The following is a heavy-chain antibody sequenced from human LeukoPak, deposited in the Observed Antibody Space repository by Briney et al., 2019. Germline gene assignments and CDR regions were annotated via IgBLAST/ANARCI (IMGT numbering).Heavy chain of an antibody. V-gene: IGHV3-23*01. Sequence: GGSLRLSCAASGFTFSSYTMSWVRQAPGKGLEWVSSISGSGGSTYYADSVKGRFSISRDKSQNTLYLQVSTLRATHTAVFFCAKAPSDSSGYDIGWLDPWGQGALVTVSS. CDR3: AKAPSDSSGYDIGWLDP. CDR2: ISGSGGST. D-gene: IGHD3-22*01. CDR1: GFTFSSYT. J-gene: IGHJ5*02.